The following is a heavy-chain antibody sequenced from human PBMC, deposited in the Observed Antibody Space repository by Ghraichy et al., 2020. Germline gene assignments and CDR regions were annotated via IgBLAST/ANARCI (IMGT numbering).Heavy chain of an antibody. CDR2: ISGST. D-gene: IGHD5-18*01. J-gene: IGHJ4*02. CDR1: GFIFSSYV. V-gene: IGHV3-23*01. CDR3: AKEHRYGSPEDY. Sequence: GESLNISCAASGFIFSSYVMNWVRQAPGKGLEWVSGISGSTYYADSVKGRFTISRDNSKNMLYLQMNSLRAEDTAVYYCAKEHRYGSPEDYWGQGTLVTV.